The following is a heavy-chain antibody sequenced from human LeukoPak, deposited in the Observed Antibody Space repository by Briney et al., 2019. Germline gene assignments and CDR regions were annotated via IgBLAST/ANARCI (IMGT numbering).Heavy chain of an antibody. D-gene: IGHD6-13*01. CDR3: AIRYSSSWQFDY. CDR1: GYTLTELS. V-gene: IGHV1-24*01. CDR2: FDPEDGET. Sequence: GASVKVSCKVSGYTLTELSMHWVRQAPGIGLEWMGGFDPEDGETIYAQKFQGRVTMTEDTSTDTAYMELSSLRSEDTAVYYCAIRYSSSWQFDYWGQGALVTVSS. J-gene: IGHJ4*02.